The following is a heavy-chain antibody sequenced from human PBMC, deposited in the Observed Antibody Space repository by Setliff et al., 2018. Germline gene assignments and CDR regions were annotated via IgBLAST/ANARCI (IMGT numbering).Heavy chain of an antibody. J-gene: IGHJ3*02. CDR1: GYSFTNYW. CDR3: AGTYYYDSSGYFSNDAFDI. Sequence: PGESLKISCEGSGYSFTNYWIAWVRQMPGKGLEWMGIIYPGDSDTRYSPSFQGQVTISADKSISTAYLQWSSLKASDTAMYYCAGTYYYDSSGYFSNDAFDIWGQGTMVTVSS. CDR2: IYPGDSDT. V-gene: IGHV5-51*01. D-gene: IGHD3-22*01.